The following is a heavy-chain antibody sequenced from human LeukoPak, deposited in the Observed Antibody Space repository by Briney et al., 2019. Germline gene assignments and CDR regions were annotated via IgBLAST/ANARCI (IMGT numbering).Heavy chain of an antibody. V-gene: IGHV3-23*01. D-gene: IGHD5-24*01. CDR1: GFTFSSYA. Sequence: GGSLRLSCAASGFTFSSYAMSWVRQAPGKGLEWVSAISGSGGSTYYGDSVKGRFTISRDNSKNTLYLQMNSLRAEDTAVYCCAISGLHPNFDYWGQGTLVTVSS. J-gene: IGHJ4*02. CDR2: ISGSGGST. CDR3: AISGLHPNFDY.